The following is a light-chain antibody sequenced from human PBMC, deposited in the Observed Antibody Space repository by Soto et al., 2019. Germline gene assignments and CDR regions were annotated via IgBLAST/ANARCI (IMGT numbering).Light chain of an antibody. V-gene: IGKV1-5*03. J-gene: IGKJ1*01. Sequence: IQMTPSPSTLSASLEDRVTITCRASQSIGDLLAWYQQKTGEAPNLLIYKASYLESGVPSSFSGSGSGTEFTLTISSLQPDDFATYYCQQYNSYSFGQGTKVDIK. CDR2: KAS. CDR3: QQYNSYS. CDR1: QSIGDL.